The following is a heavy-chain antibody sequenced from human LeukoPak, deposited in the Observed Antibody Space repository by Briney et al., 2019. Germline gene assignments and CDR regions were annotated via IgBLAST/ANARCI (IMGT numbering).Heavy chain of an antibody. CDR3: ARVSGYDWESFYDY. J-gene: IGHJ4*02. D-gene: IGHD5-12*01. Sequence: NPSETLSLTCAVYGGSFSGYYWSWIRQPPGKGLEWIGEINHSGSTNYNPSLKSRVTISVDTSKNQFSLKLNSVTAADTAVYYCARVSGYDWESFYDYWGQGTLVTVSS. V-gene: IGHV4-34*01. CDR2: INHSGST. CDR1: GGSFSGYY.